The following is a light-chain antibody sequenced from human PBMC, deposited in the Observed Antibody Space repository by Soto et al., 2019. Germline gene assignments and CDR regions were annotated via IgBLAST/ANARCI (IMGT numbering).Light chain of an antibody. CDR3: QQYVSLPRA. Sequence: EIVFAQSPATLSLSPGERATLSCRASQSVGSNLAWYQQNPGQAPRLLIYGATLRATGIPDRFSGSGSGTDFTLTIRSLEPEDFAVYYCQQYVSLPRAVGQGTKVDIK. J-gene: IGKJ1*01. CDR1: QSVGSN. CDR2: GAT. V-gene: IGKV3-20*01.